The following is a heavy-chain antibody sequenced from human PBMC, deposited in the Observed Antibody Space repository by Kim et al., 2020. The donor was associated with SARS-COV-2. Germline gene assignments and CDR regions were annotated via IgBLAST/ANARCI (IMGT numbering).Heavy chain of an antibody. CDR1: GYTFTGYY. CDR2: INPNSGGT. Sequence: ASVKVSCKASGYTFTGYYMHWVRQAPGQGLEWMGWINPNSGGTNYAQKFQGRVTMTRDTSISTAYMELSRLRSDDTAVYYCARDRDGGGPGTNSWFDYWGQGTLVTVSS. J-gene: IGHJ4*02. D-gene: IGHD1-1*01. CDR3: ARDRDGGGPGTNSWFDY. V-gene: IGHV1-2*02.